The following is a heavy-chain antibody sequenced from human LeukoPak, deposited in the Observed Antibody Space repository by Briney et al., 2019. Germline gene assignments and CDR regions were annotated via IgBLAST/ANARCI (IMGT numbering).Heavy chain of an antibody. D-gene: IGHD6-19*01. CDR3: ARDRGIYSSGWDRFDY. J-gene: IGHJ4*02. CDR1: GFPFSSYA. V-gene: IGHV3-64*01. Sequence: PGGSLRLSFAASGFPFSSYAMHWVRQAPGKGLEYVSAISSNGGSTYYANSVKGRFTISRDNSKNTLYLQMNSLRAEDTAVYYCARDRGIYSSGWDRFDYWGQGTLVTVSS. CDR2: ISSNGGST.